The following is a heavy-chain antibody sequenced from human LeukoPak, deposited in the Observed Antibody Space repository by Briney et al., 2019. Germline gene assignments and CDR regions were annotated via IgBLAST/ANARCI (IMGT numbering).Heavy chain of an antibody. Sequence: GGSLRLSCAASGFTFSSYGMHWVRQAPGKGLEWVAVISYDGSNKYYADSVKGRFTISRDNSKNTLYLQMNSLRAEDTAVYYCAKSSLEFDYWGQGTLVTVSS. D-gene: IGHD1-1*01. CDR3: AKSSLEFDY. J-gene: IGHJ4*02. V-gene: IGHV3-30*18. CDR2: ISYDGSNK. CDR1: GFTFSSYG.